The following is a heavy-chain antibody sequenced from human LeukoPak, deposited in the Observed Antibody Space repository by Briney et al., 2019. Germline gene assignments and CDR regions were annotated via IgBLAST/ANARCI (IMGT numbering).Heavy chain of an antibody. Sequence: ASVKVSCKASGYTFTSYGISWVRQAPGQGLEWTGWISAYNGNTNYAQKLQGRVTMTTDTSTSTAYMELRSLRSDDTAVYYCARDTVVPAAIGSLGFDYWGQGTLVTVSS. D-gene: IGHD2-2*02. CDR1: GYTFTSYG. J-gene: IGHJ4*02. CDR3: ARDTVVPAAIGSLGFDY. V-gene: IGHV1-18*01. CDR2: ISAYNGNT.